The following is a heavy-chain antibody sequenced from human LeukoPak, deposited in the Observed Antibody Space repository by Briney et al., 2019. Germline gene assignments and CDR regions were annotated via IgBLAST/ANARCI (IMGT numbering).Heavy chain of an antibody. D-gene: IGHD1-26*01. Sequence: GGSLRLSCAASGFNFDDYVMSWVRQAPGKGLEWVSGINWNGGSRGYADSVKGRFTISRDNAKNSLYLQMNSLRAEDTAVYYCARGRVGATDFDYWGQGTLVTVSS. CDR3: ARGRVGATDFDY. V-gene: IGHV3-20*04. CDR1: GFNFDDYV. J-gene: IGHJ4*02. CDR2: INWNGGSR.